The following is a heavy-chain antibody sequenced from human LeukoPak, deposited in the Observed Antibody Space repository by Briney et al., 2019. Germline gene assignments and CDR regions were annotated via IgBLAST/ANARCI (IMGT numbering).Heavy chain of an antibody. CDR2: IYSGVST. CDR1: GFTVSSSY. V-gene: IGHV3-53*01. D-gene: IGHD3-22*01. J-gene: IGHJ3*02. Sequence: GGSLRLSCAASGFTVSSSYMSWVRQAPGKGLEWVSVIYSGVSTYYADSVKGRFTISRDNSKNTLYLQMNSLRAEDTAVYYCAREGYYDSSGYGPAAFDIWGQGTMVTVSS. CDR3: AREGYYDSSGYGPAAFDI.